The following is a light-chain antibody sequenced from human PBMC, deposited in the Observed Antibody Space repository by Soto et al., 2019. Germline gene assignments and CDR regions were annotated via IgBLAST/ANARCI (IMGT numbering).Light chain of an antibody. V-gene: IGKV3-11*01. CDR3: QQRSHWPSIT. J-gene: IGKJ5*01. CDR2: DAS. Sequence: EIVLTQSPATLSLSPVEIAALCFMASQSVSSYLAWYQQKPGQAPRLLIYDASNRATGIPARFSGSGSGTDFTLTISSLEPEDFAVYYCQQRSHWPSITFGQGTRLEIK. CDR1: QSVSSY.